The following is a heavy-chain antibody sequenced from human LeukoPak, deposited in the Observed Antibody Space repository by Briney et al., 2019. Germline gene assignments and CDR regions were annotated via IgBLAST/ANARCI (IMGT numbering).Heavy chain of an antibody. D-gene: IGHD2-15*01. J-gene: IGHJ5*02. CDR2: ISSSSSYI. V-gene: IGHV3-21*01. Sequence: PGGSLRLSCAASGFTFSSYSMNWVRQAPGKGLEWVSSISSSSSYIYYADSVKGQFTISRDNAKNSLYLQMNSLRAEDTAVYYCARDEIYCSGGSCPPGPWGQGTLVTVSS. CDR1: GFTFSSYS. CDR3: ARDEIYCSGGSCPPGP.